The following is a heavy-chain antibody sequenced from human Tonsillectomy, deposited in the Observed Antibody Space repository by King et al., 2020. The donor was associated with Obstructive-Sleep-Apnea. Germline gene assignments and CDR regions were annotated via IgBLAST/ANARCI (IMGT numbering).Heavy chain of an antibody. CDR3: ARVGKYYYGSGGPWGYVDL. Sequence: QLQESGPGLVKSSETLSLTCTVSGGSISIYYWSLIRQPPGKGLEWIGYIYYNGSTNYNPSLKSRVTISVDTSRNQFSLKLSSVTAADTAMYYCARVGKYYYGSGGPWGYVDLWGRGTLVTVSS. CDR1: GGSISIYY. CDR2: IYYNGST. J-gene: IGHJ2*01. D-gene: IGHD3-10*01. V-gene: IGHV4-59*01.